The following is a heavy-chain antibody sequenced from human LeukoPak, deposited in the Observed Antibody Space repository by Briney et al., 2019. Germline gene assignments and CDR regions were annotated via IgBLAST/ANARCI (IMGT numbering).Heavy chain of an antibody. CDR2: IYYSGST. D-gene: IGHD3-10*01. CDR1: GGSISSGGYY. CDR3: ARESYYYGSGSTYFDY. V-gene: IGHV4-31*03. J-gene: IGHJ4*02. Sequence: PSETLSLTCTVSGGSISSGGYYWSWIRQHPGRGLEWIGYIYYSGSTYYNPSLKSRVTISVDTSKNQFSLKLSSVTAADTAVYYCARESYYYGSGSTYFDYWGQGTLVTVSS.